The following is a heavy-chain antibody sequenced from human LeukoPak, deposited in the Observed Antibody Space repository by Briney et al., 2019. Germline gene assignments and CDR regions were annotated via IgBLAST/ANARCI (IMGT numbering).Heavy chain of an antibody. CDR3: ARKPAAIQNWFDP. J-gene: IGHJ5*02. V-gene: IGHV1-2*02. CDR1: GYTFAGYY. D-gene: IGHD2-2*02. Sequence: GASVKVSCKASGYTFAGYYMHWVRQAPGQGLEWMGWINPNSGGTNYAQKFQGRVTMTRDTSISTAYMELSRLGSDDTAVYYCARKPAAIQNWFDPWGQGTLVTASS. CDR2: INPNSGGT.